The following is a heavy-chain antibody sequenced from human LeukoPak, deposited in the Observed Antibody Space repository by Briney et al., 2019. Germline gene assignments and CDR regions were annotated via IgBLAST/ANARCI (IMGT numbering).Heavy chain of an antibody. V-gene: IGHV3-21*01. J-gene: IGHJ4*02. CDR2: ISSSSSYI. CDR1: GFTFSSYS. CDR3: ARGLGDEWFSPGYFEY. D-gene: IGHD3-3*01. Sequence: GGSLRLSCAASGFTFSSYSMNWVRQAPGKGLEWVSSISSSSSYIYYADSVKGRFTISRDNAKNSLYLQMNSLRAEDTAVYYCARGLGDEWFSPGYFEYWGQGTLVTVSS.